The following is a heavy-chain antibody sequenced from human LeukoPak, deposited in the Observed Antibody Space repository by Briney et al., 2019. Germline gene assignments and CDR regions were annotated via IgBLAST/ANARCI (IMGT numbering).Heavy chain of an antibody. CDR2: IYHSGST. CDR1: GGSISSSNW. Sequence: SETLSLTCAVSGGSISSSNWWSWVRQPPGKGLEWIGEIYHSGSTNYNPSLKSRVTISVDKSKNQFSLNVSSVTAEDTAVYYCARAEVVGAHLRSGYFQHWGQGTLVTVSS. D-gene: IGHD1-26*01. J-gene: IGHJ1*01. V-gene: IGHV4-4*02. CDR3: ARAEVVGAHLRSGYFQH.